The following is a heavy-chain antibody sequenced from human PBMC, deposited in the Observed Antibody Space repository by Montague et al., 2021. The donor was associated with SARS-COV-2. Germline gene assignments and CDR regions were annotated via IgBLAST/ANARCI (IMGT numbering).Heavy chain of an antibody. CDR1: GFTFSSYA. D-gene: IGHD2-15*01. CDR2: ISYDGNNK. CDR3: ARSLAATLLVYFDY. J-gene: IGHJ4*02. V-gene: IGHV3-30*04. Sequence: SLRLSCAASGFTFSSYAMHWVRQAPGKGLEWVAVISYDGNNKYYADSVKGRFTISRDNSKNTLYLQMNSLRAEDTAVYYCARSLAATLLVYFDYWGQGTLVTVSS.